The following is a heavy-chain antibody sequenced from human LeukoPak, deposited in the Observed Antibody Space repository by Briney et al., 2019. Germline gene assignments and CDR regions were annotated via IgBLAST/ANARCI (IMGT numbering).Heavy chain of an antibody. CDR3: AKASWVSSADAVL. CDR2: LRGDGET. CDR1: GFTFSSYE. V-gene: IGHV3-23*01. D-gene: IGHD3-3*01. Sequence: GGSLRLSCAASGFTFSSYEMNWVRQAPARGLEWVSSLRGDGETFYGDSVKGRFTLSRDESRNTVYLQMNNLRVEDTAVYFCAKASWVSSADAVLWGQGTVVTVSS. J-gene: IGHJ4*02.